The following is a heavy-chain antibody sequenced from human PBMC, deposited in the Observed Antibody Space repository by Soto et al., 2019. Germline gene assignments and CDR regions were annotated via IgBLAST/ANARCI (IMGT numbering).Heavy chain of an antibody. CDR2: IIPIFGTA. D-gene: IGHD3-16*01. CDR1: GGTFSSYA. CDR3: AREGGRGGGEQLGGMDV. V-gene: IGHV1-69*01. J-gene: IGHJ6*02. Sequence: QVQLVQSGAEVKKPGSSVKVSCKASGGTFSSYAISWVRQAPGQGLEWMGGIIPIFGTANYAQKFQGRVTITADESTSTAYMERSSLRSEDTAVYYCAREGGRGGGEQLGGMDVWGQGTTVTVSS.